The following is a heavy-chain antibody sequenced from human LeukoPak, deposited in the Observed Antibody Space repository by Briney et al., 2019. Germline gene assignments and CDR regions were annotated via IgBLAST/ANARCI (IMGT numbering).Heavy chain of an antibody. CDR2: ISSSSSYI. J-gene: IGHJ4*02. V-gene: IGHV3-21*01. D-gene: IGHD4-17*01. CDR3: ARDQLYGEYLPDY. CDR1: GFTFSSYS. Sequence: GGSLRLSCAASGFTFSSYSMNWVRQAPGKGLEWVSSISSSSSYIYYADSVKGRFTISTDNAKNLLYLQMNSLRAEDTAVYYCARDQLYGEYLPDYWGQGTLVTVSS.